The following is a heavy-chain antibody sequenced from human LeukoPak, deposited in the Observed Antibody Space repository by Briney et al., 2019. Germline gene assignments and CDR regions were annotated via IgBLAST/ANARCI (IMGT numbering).Heavy chain of an antibody. J-gene: IGHJ4*02. CDR2: ISYDGSNK. CDR3: ARATGYSSGRLTDY. Sequence: GRSLRLSCAASGFTFDDYAMHWVRQAPGKGLEWVAVISYDGSNKYYADSVKGRFTISRDNSKNTLYLQMNSLRAEDTAVYYCARATGYSSGRLTDYWGQGTLVTVSS. V-gene: IGHV3-30-3*01. CDR1: GFTFDDYA. D-gene: IGHD6-19*01.